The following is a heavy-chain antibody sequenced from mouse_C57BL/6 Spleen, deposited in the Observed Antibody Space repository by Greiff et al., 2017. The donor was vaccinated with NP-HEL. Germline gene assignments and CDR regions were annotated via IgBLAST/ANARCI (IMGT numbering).Heavy chain of an antibody. V-gene: IGHV1-82*01. CDR1: SYAFSSSW. D-gene: IGHD2-2*01. J-gene: IGHJ2*01. CDR3: ARSGVTTVDY. CDR2: IYPGDGDT. Sequence: VQLQQSGPELVKPGASVKISCKASSYAFSSSWMNWVKQRPGKGLEWIGRIYPGDGDTNYNGKFKGKATLTADKSSSTAYMQLSSLTSEDSAVYFCARSGVTTVDYWGQGTTLTVSS.